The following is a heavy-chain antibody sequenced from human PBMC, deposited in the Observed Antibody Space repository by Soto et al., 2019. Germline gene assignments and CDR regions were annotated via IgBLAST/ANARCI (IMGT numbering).Heavy chain of an antibody. CDR3: AKDSNYDILTGYPDFDY. CDR1: GFTFSSYA. D-gene: IGHD3-9*01. J-gene: IGHJ4*02. Sequence: GGSLRLSCAASGFTFSSYAMHWVRQAPGKGLEYVSAISSNGGSTYYANSVKGRFTISRDNSKNSLYLQMNSLRAEDTALYYCAKDSNYDILTGYPDFDYWGQGILVTVSS. CDR2: ISSNGGST. V-gene: IGHV3-64*01.